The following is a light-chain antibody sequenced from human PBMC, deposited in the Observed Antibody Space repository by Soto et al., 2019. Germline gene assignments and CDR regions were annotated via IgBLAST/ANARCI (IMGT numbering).Light chain of an antibody. CDR1: ESVASSY. J-gene: IGKJ4*01. CDR3: QQYGNSPPIT. V-gene: IGKV3-20*01. CDR2: GAS. Sequence: EIVLTQSPGTLSLSPGERATLSCRASESVASSYLAWYQQKPGQAPRLLIYGASSRATGIPDRFSGRGSGTDFTLTISRLEPEDFAVYYCQQYGNSPPITFGGGTKVDIK.